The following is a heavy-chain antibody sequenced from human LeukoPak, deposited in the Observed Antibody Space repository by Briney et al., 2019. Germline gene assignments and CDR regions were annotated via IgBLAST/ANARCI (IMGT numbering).Heavy chain of an antibody. Sequence: PGGSLRLSCAASGFTFSSYSMNWVRQAPGKGLGWVSSISSSSSYIYYADSVKGRFTISRDNAKNSLYLQMNSLRAEDTAVYYCAREWIQTFDYWGQGTLVTVSS. CDR2: ISSSSSYI. CDR1: GFTFSSYS. D-gene: IGHD5-18*01. J-gene: IGHJ4*02. V-gene: IGHV3-21*01. CDR3: AREWIQTFDY.